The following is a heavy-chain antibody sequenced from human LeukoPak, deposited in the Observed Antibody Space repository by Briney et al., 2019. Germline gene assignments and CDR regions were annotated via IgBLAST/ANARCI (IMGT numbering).Heavy chain of an antibody. J-gene: IGHJ6*02. Sequence: GASVKVSCKASGYTFTGYYMHWVRQAPGQGLEWMGWINPNSGGTNYAQKFQGRVTMTRDTSISTAYMELSRLRSDDTAVYYCAREGVATIGAGGYYYYRMDVWGQGTTVTVSS. CDR3: AREGVATIGAGGYYYYRMDV. CDR1: GYTFTGYY. CDR2: INPNSGGT. D-gene: IGHD5-12*01. V-gene: IGHV1-2*02.